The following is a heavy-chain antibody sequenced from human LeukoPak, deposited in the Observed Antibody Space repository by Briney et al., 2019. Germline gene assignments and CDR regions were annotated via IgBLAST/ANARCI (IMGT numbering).Heavy chain of an antibody. CDR1: GFTFTRSA. J-gene: IGHJ4*02. D-gene: IGHD3-22*01. Sequence: LVKVSCKASGFTFTRSAMQWVRQARGQRLEWIGWIVVGSGNTNYAQKFQERVTISRDMSTSTAYMELSSLRSEDTAVYYCAALVDYYDSSGYYVDYWGQGTLVTVSS. V-gene: IGHV1-58*02. CDR3: AALVDYYDSSGYYVDY. CDR2: IVVGSGNT.